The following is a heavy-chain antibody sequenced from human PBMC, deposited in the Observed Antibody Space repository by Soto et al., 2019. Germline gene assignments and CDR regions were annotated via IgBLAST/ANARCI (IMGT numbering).Heavy chain of an antibody. D-gene: IGHD6-19*01. CDR3: ARLDPYAPSGWPPTGAFDI. CDR1: GGSISSYY. CDR2: IYYSGST. Sequence: SETLSLTCTVSGGSISSYYWSWIRQPPGKGLEWIGYIYYSGSTNYNPSLKSRVTISVDTSKNQFSLKLSSVTAADTAVYYCARLDPYAPSGWPPTGAFDIWGQGTMVTVSS. V-gene: IGHV4-59*01. J-gene: IGHJ3*02.